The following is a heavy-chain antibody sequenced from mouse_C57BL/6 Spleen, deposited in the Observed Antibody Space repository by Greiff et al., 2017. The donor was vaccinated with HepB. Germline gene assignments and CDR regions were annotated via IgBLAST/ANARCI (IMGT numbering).Heavy chain of an antibody. V-gene: IGHV3-6*01. CDR1: GYSITSGYY. Sequence: EVQLKESGPGLVKPSQSLSLTCSVTGYSITSGYYWNWIRQFPGNKLEWMGYISYDGSNNYNPSLKNRISITRDTSKNQFFLKLNSVTTEDTATYYCARKDYGSSYDYFDYWGQGTTLTVSS. D-gene: IGHD1-1*01. CDR3: ARKDYGSSYDYFDY. J-gene: IGHJ2*01. CDR2: ISYDGSN.